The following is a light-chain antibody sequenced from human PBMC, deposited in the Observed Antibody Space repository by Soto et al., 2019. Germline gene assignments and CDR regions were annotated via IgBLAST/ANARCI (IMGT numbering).Light chain of an antibody. J-gene: IGKJ4*01. CDR2: GAS. CDR1: QSVAGN. V-gene: IGKV3-15*01. CDR3: QQYNNWPLT. Sequence: EIVMTQSPATLSVSPGERATLSCRASQSVAGNLAWYQQKPGQAPRLLMYGASTRATGIPARFSGSGSGTEFPLTISSLQTKDFGVYYCQQYNNWPLTFGGKTKVEIK.